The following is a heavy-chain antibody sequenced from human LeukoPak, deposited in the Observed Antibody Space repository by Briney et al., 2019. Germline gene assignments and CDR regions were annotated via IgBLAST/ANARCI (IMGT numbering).Heavy chain of an antibody. D-gene: IGHD3-22*01. V-gene: IGHV3-30*02. CDR2: IRYDGSNK. J-gene: IGHJ4*02. CDR3: AKDPNYYDSSGLDY. Sequence: PGGSLRLSCAASGFTFSSYGMHWVRQAPGKGLEWVAFIRYDGSNKYYADSVKGRFTISRDNSKNTLYLRMNSLRAEDTAVYYCAKDPNYYDSSGLDYWGQGTLVTVSS. CDR1: GFTFSSYG.